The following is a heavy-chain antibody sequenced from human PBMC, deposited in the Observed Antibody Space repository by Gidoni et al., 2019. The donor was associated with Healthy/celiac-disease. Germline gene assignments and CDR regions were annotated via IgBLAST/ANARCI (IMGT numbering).Heavy chain of an antibody. D-gene: IGHD6-19*01. CDR2: ISWNSGSI. CDR1: GFTFAVDA. CDR3: AKVGWYSSGWPGYFQH. Sequence: EVQLVESGGGLVQPGRSRGLSCAASGFTFAVDAMHWVRQAPGKGLEGVSGISWNSGSIGYADSVKGRFTISRDNAKNSLYLQMNSLRAEDTALYYCAKVGWYSSGWPGYFQHWGQGTLVTVSS. J-gene: IGHJ1*01. V-gene: IGHV3-9*01.